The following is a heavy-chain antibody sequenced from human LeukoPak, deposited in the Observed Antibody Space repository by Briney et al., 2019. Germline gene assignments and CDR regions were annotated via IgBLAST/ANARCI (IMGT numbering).Heavy chain of an antibody. CDR3: ARPGRDDSRGYYWYFDL. D-gene: IGHD3-22*01. CDR1: GFTSSSYE. J-gene: IGHJ2*01. V-gene: IGHV3-48*03. Sequence: GGSLRLSCAASGFTSSSYEMNWVRQAPGKGLEWVSYIRSSDSTIHYADSVKGRSTISRDNAKNSLYLQMNSLRAEDTAVYYCARPGRDDSRGYYWYFDLWGRGTLVTVSS. CDR2: IRSSDSTI.